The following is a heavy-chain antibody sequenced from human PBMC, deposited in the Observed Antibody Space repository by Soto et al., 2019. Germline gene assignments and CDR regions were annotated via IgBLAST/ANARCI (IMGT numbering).Heavy chain of an antibody. V-gene: IGHV1-8*01. D-gene: IGHD4-4*01. Sequence: QVQLVQSGAEVKKPGASVQVSCKASGYTFSSYDINWVRQAAGQGPEWLGWMNPNSGSTGFAQKFQDRVTMTRDTSISTAYMELSSLRSEDTAVYYCARITRDYSNYLLDYWGRGTLVTVSS. CDR1: GYTFSSYD. CDR2: MNPNSGST. CDR3: ARITRDYSNYLLDY. J-gene: IGHJ4*02.